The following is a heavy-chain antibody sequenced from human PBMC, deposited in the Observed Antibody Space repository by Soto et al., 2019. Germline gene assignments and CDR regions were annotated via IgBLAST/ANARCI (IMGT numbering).Heavy chain of an antibody. Sequence: QVQLVQSGAEVKKPGASVKVSCKASGYTFTSYYMHWVRXAPGXGLEWMGIINPSGGSTSYAQKFQGRVTMTRDTSTSTVYMEXXXLXSEDTAVYXCXXXXXXXPXLXGDMKDFDYWGQGTLVTVSS. J-gene: IGHJ4*02. CDR1: GYTFTSYY. CDR2: INPSGGST. CDR3: XXXXXXXPXLXGDMKDFDY. D-gene: IGHD4-17*01. V-gene: IGHV1-46*01.